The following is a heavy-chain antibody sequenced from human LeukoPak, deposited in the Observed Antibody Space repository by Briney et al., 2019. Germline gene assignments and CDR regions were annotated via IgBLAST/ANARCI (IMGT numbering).Heavy chain of an antibody. Sequence: GGSLRLSCAASGFTFSSYWMSWVRQAPGKGLEWVANIKQDGSEKYYVDSVKGRFTISRDNAKNSLYLQMNSLRAEDTAVYYCARGKTAEQGLVQYYYYYYMDVWGKGTTVTVSS. CDR1: GFTFSSYW. CDR3: ARGKTAEQGLVQYYYYYYMDV. CDR2: IKQDGSEK. J-gene: IGHJ6*03. V-gene: IGHV3-7*01. D-gene: IGHD6-19*01.